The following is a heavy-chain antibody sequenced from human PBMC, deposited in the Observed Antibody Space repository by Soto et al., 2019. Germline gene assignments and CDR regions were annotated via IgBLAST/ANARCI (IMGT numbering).Heavy chain of an antibody. J-gene: IGHJ6*02. Sequence: QVQLVQSGAEVKKPGSSVKVSCKASGGTFSSYAISWVRQAPGQGLEWMGGIIPIFGTANYAQKFQGRVTITADESTSTAYMELSSLRSEDTAVYYCARAQVDDYGDLTRYYCYGMDVWGQGTTVTVSS. CDR1: GGTFSSYA. CDR2: IIPIFGTA. V-gene: IGHV1-69*12. D-gene: IGHD4-17*01. CDR3: ARAQVDDYGDLTRYYCYGMDV.